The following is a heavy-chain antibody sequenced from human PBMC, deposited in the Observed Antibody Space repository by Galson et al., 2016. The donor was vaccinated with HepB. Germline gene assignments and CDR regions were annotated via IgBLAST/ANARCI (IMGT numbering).Heavy chain of an antibody. J-gene: IGHJ4*02. D-gene: IGHD3-22*01. CDR1: GINFSSYW. V-gene: IGHV3-74*01. CDR2: INIDSSTT. CDR3: AKGSYDSSGYTLDY. Sequence: SLRLSCAASGINFSSYWMHWVRQAPGKGLVWVSRINIDSSTTTYVDSVKGRFTISRDNDQKTLYLQMNSLRAEDTAVYYCAKGSYDSSGYTLDYWGQGTLVTVSS.